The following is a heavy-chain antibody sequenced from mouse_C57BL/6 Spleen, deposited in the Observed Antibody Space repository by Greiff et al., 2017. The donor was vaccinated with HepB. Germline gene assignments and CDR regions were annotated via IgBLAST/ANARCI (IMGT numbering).Heavy chain of an antibody. V-gene: IGHV1-52*01. D-gene: IGHD1-1*01. J-gene: IGHJ2*01. Sequence: QVQLQQPGAELVRPGSSVKLSCKASGYTFTSYWMHWVKQRPIQGLEWIGNIDPSDSETHYNQKFKDKATLTVDKSSSTAYMQLSSLTSEDSAVYYCARNSLITTVAYFDYWGQGTTLTVSS. CDR1: GYTFTSYW. CDR2: IDPSDSET. CDR3: ARNSLITTVAYFDY.